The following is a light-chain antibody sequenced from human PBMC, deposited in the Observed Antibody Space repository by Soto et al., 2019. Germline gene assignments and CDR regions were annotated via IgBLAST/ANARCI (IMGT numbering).Light chain of an antibody. CDR3: LHYIDYPLT. Sequence: DIQMTQSPSTLSASVGDRVIITCRASQSLSSWLAWYQQKPGKAPKILIYKASSLASGVPSRFSSSGSGTEFTLAISSLQHDDFATYYGLHYIDYPLTFGGGTKVEFK. J-gene: IGKJ4*01. CDR2: KAS. V-gene: IGKV1-5*03. CDR1: QSLSSW.